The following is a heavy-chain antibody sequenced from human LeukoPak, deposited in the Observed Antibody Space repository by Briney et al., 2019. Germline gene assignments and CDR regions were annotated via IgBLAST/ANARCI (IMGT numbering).Heavy chain of an antibody. J-gene: IGHJ5*02. D-gene: IGHD6-13*01. CDR2: ISGGST. CDR3: AKSDSSSLYWFDP. CDR1: GFTVSSNE. Sequence: GGSLRLSCAASGFTVSSNEMSWVRQTPGKGLGWGSSISGGSTYYADSRKGRFTISRDNSKNTLYLQMNSLRAEDTAVYYCAKSDSSSLYWFDPWAREPWSPSPQ. V-gene: IGHV3-38-3*01.